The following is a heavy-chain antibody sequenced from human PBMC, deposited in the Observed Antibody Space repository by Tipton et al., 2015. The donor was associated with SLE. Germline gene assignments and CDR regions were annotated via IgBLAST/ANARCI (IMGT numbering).Heavy chain of an antibody. D-gene: IGHD1-26*01. CDR3: ARGWVGSRRYFDL. V-gene: IGHV4-38-2*02. CDR1: GYSISSGYY. J-gene: IGHJ2*01. Sequence: TLSLTCTVSGYSISSGYYWTWIRQAPGKGLEWIGEINHSGSTNYNPSLKTLKSRVTISVDTSKNQFSLKLSSVTAADTAVFYCARGWVGSRRYFDLWGRGTLVTVSS. CDR2: INHSGST.